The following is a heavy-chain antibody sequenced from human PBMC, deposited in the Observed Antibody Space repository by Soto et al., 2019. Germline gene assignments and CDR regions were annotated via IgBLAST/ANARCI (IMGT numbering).Heavy chain of an antibody. V-gene: IGHV4-31*03. J-gene: IGHJ4*02. Sequence: PSETLSLTCTVSGGSISSGGYYWSWIRQHPGKGLEWIGYIYYSGSTYYNPSLKSRVTISVDTSKNQFSLKLSSVTAADTAVYYCARNSGYGHNFDYWGQGTLVTVSS. CDR1: GGSISSGGYY. D-gene: IGHD5-12*01. CDR2: IYYSGST. CDR3: ARNSGYGHNFDY.